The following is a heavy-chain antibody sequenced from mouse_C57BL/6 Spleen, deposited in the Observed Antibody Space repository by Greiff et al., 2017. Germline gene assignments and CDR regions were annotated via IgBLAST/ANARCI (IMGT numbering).Heavy chain of an antibody. CDR1: GYSFTGYF. CDR2: INPYNGDT. Sequence: EVKLQESGPELVKPGDSVKISCKASGYSFTGYFMNWVMQSHGKSLEWIGRINPYNGDTFYNQKFKGKATLTVDKSSSTAHMEIRSLTSEDSAVYYCARWGIYYGYDERDYYAMDYWGQGTSVTVSS. D-gene: IGHD2-2*01. CDR3: ARWGIYYGYDERDYYAMDY. J-gene: IGHJ4*01. V-gene: IGHV1-20*01.